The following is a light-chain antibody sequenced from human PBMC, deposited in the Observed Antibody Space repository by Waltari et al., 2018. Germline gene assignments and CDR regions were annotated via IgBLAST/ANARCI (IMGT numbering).Light chain of an antibody. V-gene: IGLV2-14*01. CDR3: SSYRSGSTLV. J-gene: IGLJ2*01. Sequence: QSALTQPASVSGSPGQSLTISCTGTTSDISVYKYVSWYHQHPAKVPKVIIYQVSNRPAGISTRFSGSKSGNTASLTISGLQAEDEADYYCSSYRSGSTLVFGGGTKVTVL. CDR2: QVS. CDR1: TSDISVYKY.